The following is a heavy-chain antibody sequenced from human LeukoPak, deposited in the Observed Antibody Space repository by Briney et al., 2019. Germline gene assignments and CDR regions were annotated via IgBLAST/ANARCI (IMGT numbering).Heavy chain of an antibody. CDR2: INPRDGSA. Sequence: ASVRVSCTASGYTFTNFYIHWVRQAPGQGLEWMGIINPRDGSASSAQKFQGRVTMTRDTSTSTVYMELSSLRSEDTAVYYCAREDYGDFLFDYWGQGTLVTVSS. V-gene: IGHV1-46*01. J-gene: IGHJ4*02. CDR3: AREDYGDFLFDY. D-gene: IGHD4-17*01. CDR1: GYTFTNFY.